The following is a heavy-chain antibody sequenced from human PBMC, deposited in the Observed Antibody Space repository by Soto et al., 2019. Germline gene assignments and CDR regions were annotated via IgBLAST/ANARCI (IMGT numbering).Heavy chain of an antibody. CDR3: ARSYISSSYWFDP. CDR2: INPSRGTT. Sequence: GVSVKVSCKASGYTFVTYFMHWVRQAPGQGLEWMGVINPSRGTTSYAQKFQDRVTMTRDTSASTVYMELSSLRSEDTAIYYCARSYISSSYWFDPWGQGTLVTVSS. D-gene: IGHD6-6*01. J-gene: IGHJ5*02. V-gene: IGHV1-46*03. CDR1: GYTFVTYF.